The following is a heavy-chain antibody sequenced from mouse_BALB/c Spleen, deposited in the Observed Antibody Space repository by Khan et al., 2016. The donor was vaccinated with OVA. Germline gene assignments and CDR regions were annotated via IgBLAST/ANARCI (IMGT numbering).Heavy chain of an antibody. Sequence: QMQLQQSGPGLVAPSQSLSITCTVSGFSLVSYGVSWVRQPPGKGLEWLGVIWSDGTTNYHSALKSRLSISKDSSESQVFLQLNSLQTDDTATYYCAIIYYGLAWFTYWGQGTLVTVSA. CDR3: AIIYYGLAWFTY. D-gene: IGHD1-2*01. CDR2: IWSDGTT. CDR1: GFSLVSYG. J-gene: IGHJ3*01. V-gene: IGHV2-3*01.